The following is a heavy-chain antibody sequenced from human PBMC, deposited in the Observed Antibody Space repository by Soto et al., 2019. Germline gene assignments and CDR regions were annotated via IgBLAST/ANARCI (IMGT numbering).Heavy chain of an antibody. CDR2: IYRTGST. CDR3: ESRDPGTSVDY. D-gene: IGHD1-7*01. V-gene: IGHV4-4*02. CDR1: GGSFTSNNW. Sequence: PSETLSLTCAVSGGSFTSNNWWTWVRQPPGQGLEWIGEIYRTGSTNYNPSLKSRVTISLDKSGNQVSLKVTSLTAADTAVYYCESRDPGTSVDYWGQGTLVTVSS. J-gene: IGHJ4*02.